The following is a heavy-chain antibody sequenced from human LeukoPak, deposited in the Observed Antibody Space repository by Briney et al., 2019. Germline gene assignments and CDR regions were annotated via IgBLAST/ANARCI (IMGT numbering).Heavy chain of an antibody. CDR2: IYYTGST. CDR1: GFTFSDYS. J-gene: IGHJ4*02. CDR3: ARSYCSRTSCYFFDS. D-gene: IGHD2-2*01. Sequence: LRLSCAASGFTFSDYSMNWIRQPPGKGMEWIGYIYYTGSTNYNPSLKSRLTISLDTSKNQFSLKLNSVTAADTAVYYCARSYCSRTSCYFFDSWGQGTLVTVSS. V-gene: IGHV4-30-4*08.